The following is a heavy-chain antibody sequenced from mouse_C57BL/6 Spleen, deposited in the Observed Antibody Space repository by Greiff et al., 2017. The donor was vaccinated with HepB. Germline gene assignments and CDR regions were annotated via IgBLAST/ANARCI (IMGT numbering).Heavy chain of an antibody. J-gene: IGHJ4*01. Sequence: EVQVVESGGGLVQPGGSLSLSCAASGFTFTDYYMSWVRQPPGKALEWLGFIRNKANGYTTEYSASVKGRFTISRDNSQSILYLQINALRAEYRATSSCARSSYGLYAMDYWGQGTSVTVSS. CDR1: GFTFTDYY. CDR2: IRNKANGYTT. CDR3: ARSSYGLYAMDY. V-gene: IGHV7-3*01. D-gene: IGHD1-1*01.